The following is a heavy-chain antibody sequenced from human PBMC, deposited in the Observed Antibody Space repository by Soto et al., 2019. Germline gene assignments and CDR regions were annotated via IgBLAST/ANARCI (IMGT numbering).Heavy chain of an antibody. CDR3: AGGFGVHYDSSVPSDQAPPSFYYGLDV. D-gene: IGHD3-22*01. CDR1: GGTFSDYA. J-gene: IGHJ6*02. V-gene: IGHV1-69*13. CDR2: IMAIFGTA. Sequence: SVKVSCKASGGTFSDYAISWVRQAPGQGLEWMGGIMAIFGTADYAQKFQGRVTITADESTSTAYMELSSLRSEDTALYYCAGGFGVHYDSSVPSDQAPPSFYYGLDVWSQGTTVTVSS.